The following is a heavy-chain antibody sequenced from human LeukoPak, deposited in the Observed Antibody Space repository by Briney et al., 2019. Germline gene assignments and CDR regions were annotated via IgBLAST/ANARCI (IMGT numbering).Heavy chain of an antibody. CDR1: GGSFSGYY. CDR2: INHSGST. CDR3: ARPPSRYYYDSSGYFFDI. D-gene: IGHD3-22*01. V-gene: IGHV4-34*01. Sequence: TSETLSLTCAVYGGSFSGYYWGWIRQPPGKGLEWIGEINHSGSTNYNPSLKSRVTISVDTSKNQFSLKLSPETAADTAVYYCARPPSRYYYDSSGYFFDIWGQGTMVTVPS. J-gene: IGHJ3*02.